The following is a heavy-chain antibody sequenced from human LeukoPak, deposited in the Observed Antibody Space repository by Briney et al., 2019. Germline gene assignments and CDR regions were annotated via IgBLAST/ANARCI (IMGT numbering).Heavy chain of an antibody. CDR1: GGSFSGYY. D-gene: IGHD3-16*02. CDR2: INHSGST. V-gene: IGHV4-34*01. Sequence: PSETLSLTCAVYGGSFSGYYWSWIRQPPGKGLEWIGEINHSGSTNYNPSLKSRVTISVDTSKNQFSLKLSSVTAADTAVYYCARATRDSLIDYYYYMDVWGKGTTVTVSS. J-gene: IGHJ6*03. CDR3: ARATRDSLIDYYYYMDV.